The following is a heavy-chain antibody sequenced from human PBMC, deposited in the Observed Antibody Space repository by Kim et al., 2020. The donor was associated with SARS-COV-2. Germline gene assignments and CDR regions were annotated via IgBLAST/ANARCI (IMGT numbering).Heavy chain of an antibody. J-gene: IGHJ4*02. Sequence: YVDSVKGPFTISRDNSKNTLDMQMNSLRAEDTAVYYCARWFGDLSSFDYWGQGSLVTVSP. V-gene: IGHV3-33*01. D-gene: IGHD3-10*01. CDR3: ARWFGDLSSFDY.